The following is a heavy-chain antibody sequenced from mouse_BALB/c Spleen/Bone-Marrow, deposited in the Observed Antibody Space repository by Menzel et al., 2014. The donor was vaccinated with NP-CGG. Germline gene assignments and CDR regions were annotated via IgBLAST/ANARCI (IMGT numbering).Heavy chain of an antibody. CDR2: IDPANGNT. Sequence: VQLQQSGAELVKPGASVKLSCTASGFNIKDTYMHWVKQRPEQGLEWIGRIDPANGNTKYDPKFQDKATITTDTSSNTAYLQLSSLTSEDTAVYYCARDDYDDYYAMDYWGKGTSVTVSS. CDR3: ARDDYDDYYAMDY. CDR1: GFNIKDTY. J-gene: IGHJ4*01. D-gene: IGHD2-4*01. V-gene: IGHV14-3*02.